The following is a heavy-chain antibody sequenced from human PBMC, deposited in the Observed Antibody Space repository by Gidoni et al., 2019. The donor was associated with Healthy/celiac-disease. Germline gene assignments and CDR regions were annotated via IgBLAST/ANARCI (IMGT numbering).Heavy chain of an antibody. Sequence: EVQLLESGGGLVQPGGSLRLSCAASGFTFSSYAMSWVRQAPGKGLEWVSAISGSGGSTYYADSVKGRFTISRDNSKNTLYLQMNSLRAEDTAVYYCAKDPPYDFWSGYPFDYWGQGTLVTVSS. CDR1: GFTFSSYA. V-gene: IGHV3-23*01. D-gene: IGHD3-3*01. CDR3: AKDPPYDFWSGYPFDY. J-gene: IGHJ4*02. CDR2: ISGSGGST.